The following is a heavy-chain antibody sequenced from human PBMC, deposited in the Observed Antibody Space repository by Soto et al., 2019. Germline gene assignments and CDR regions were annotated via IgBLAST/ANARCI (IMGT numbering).Heavy chain of an antibody. Sequence: EVQLLESGGGLVQPGGSLRLSCAASGFTFSSYAMSWVRQAPGKGLEWVSTISAGGGSTYYADSVKGRFTISRDNSKNTLYLQMNSLRAEDTAVYYCAKDTGLGGTGSICFDYWGQGTLVTVSS. D-gene: IGHD1-1*01. J-gene: IGHJ4*02. CDR2: ISAGGGST. CDR3: AKDTGLGGTGSICFDY. CDR1: GFTFSSYA. V-gene: IGHV3-23*01.